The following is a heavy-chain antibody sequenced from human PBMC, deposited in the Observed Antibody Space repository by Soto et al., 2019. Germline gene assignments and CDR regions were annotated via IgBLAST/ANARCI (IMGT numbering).Heavy chain of an antibody. J-gene: IGHJ6*02. V-gene: IGHV1-69*12. Sequence: QVQLVQSGAEVKKPGSSVKVSCKASGGTFNNYAFSWVRQAPGQGLEWMGGFIPIFRTPDYAQKFQGRVTITADESTTTAYFELTGLRSEDTAVYYCARDKARLLLGGNYYYEADVWGQGTTVTVSS. CDR3: ARDKARLLLGGNYYYEADV. CDR2: FIPIFRTP. CDR1: GGTFNNYA. D-gene: IGHD2-21*02.